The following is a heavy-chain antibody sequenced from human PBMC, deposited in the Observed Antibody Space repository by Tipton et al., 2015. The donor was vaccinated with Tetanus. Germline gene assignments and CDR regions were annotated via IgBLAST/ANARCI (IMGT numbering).Heavy chain of an antibody. CDR2: ISSDGSDT. Sequence: SLRLSCAASGFSFSSYGMHWVRQAPGKGLDWVSLISSDGSDTYSADSVKGRFTISRDNSKNTLYLQMNSLRAEDTAVYYCAREGSRSVYGASRTLDIRGRGTLVTVSS. J-gene: IGHJ2*01. CDR1: GFSFSSYG. V-gene: IGHV3-30*03. D-gene: IGHD5/OR15-5a*01. CDR3: AREGSRSVYGASRTLDI.